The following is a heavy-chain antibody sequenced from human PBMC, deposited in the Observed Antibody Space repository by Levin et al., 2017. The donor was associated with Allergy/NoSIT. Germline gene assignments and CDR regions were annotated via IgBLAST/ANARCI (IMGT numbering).Heavy chain of an antibody. V-gene: IGHV3-48*03. Sequence: GGSLRLSCAASGFTFSSYEMNWVRQAPGKGLEWVSYISSSGSTIYYADSVKGRFTISRDNAKNSLYLQMNRLRAEETAVYYCARLVSLRITIFGVDEYYFDYWGQGTLVTVSS. CDR1: GFTFSSYE. CDR2: ISSSGSTI. J-gene: IGHJ4*02. D-gene: IGHD3-3*01. CDR3: ARLVSLRITIFGVDEYYFDY.